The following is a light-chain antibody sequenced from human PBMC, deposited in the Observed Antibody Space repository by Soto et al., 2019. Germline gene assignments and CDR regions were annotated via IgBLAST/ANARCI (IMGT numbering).Light chain of an antibody. V-gene: IGKV3-20*01. CDR3: QQYASSPT. CDR1: QSVTNRD. Sequence: EIVLTQSPGTLSLSPGGRATLSCRASQSVTNRDLAWYQQNPGQVPRLLIYGTSGRPTGIPDRFSGSGSGTDFTLTISRLEPEDFAVYFCQQYASSPTFGQGTTVEIK. J-gene: IGKJ1*01. CDR2: GTS.